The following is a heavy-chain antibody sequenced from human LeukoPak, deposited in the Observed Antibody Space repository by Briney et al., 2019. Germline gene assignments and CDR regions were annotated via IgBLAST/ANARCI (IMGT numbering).Heavy chain of an antibody. CDR2: ISSSSSTI. Sequence: PGGSLRLSCAASGFTFSSYSMNWVRQAPGKGLEWVSYISSSSSTIYYADSVKGRFTISRDNAKNSLYLQMNSLRAEDTAVYYCARGPRYYDFWSGYPITYYFDYWGQGTLVTVSS. CDR3: ARGPRYYDFWSGYPITYYFDY. V-gene: IGHV3-48*01. CDR1: GFTFSSYS. D-gene: IGHD3-3*01. J-gene: IGHJ4*02.